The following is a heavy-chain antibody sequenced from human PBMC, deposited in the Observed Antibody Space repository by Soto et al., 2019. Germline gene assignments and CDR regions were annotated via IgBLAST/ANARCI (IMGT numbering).Heavy chain of an antibody. Sequence: LRLSCAASGFTFSSYSMNWVRQAPGKGLEWVSYISSSSSTIYYADSVKGRFTISRDNAKNSLYLQMNSLRDEDTAVYYCARDTEDYYYYGMDVWGQGTTVTVSS. V-gene: IGHV3-48*02. CDR3: ARDTEDYYYYGMDV. CDR2: ISSSSSTI. CDR1: GFTFSSYS. J-gene: IGHJ6*02.